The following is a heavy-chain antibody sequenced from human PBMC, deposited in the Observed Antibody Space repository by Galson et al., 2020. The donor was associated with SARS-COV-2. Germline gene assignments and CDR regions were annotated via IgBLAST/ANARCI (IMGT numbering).Heavy chain of an antibody. CDR1: GFTFSSYG. CDR3: ARQYYYDSSGYYYPAYYYYGMDV. Sequence: GGSLRPSCAASGFTFSSYGMPWVRQAPGKGLEWVAVIWYDGSNKYYADSVKGRFTISRDNSKNPLYLQMNSLRADATAVYYCARQYYYDSSGYYYPAYYYYGMDVWGQGTTVTVSS. J-gene: IGHJ6*02. D-gene: IGHD3-22*01. V-gene: IGHV3-33*01. CDR2: IWYDGSNK.